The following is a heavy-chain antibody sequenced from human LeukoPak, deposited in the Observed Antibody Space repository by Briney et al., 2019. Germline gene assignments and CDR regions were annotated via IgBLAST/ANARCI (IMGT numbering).Heavy chain of an antibody. D-gene: IGHD4-23*01. CDR3: AKGPGGAFDI. V-gene: IGHV3-33*06. J-gene: IGHJ3*02. Sequence: GGSLRLSCAASGFTFSSYGMRWVRQAPGKGLEWVAVIWHDGSNKYYADSVKGRFTISRDNSKNTLYLQMNSLRAEDTAVYYCAKGPGGAFDIWGQGTMVTVSS. CDR2: IWHDGSNK. CDR1: GFTFSSYG.